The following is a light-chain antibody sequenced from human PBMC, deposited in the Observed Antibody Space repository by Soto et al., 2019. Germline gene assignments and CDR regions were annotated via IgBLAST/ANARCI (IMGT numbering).Light chain of an antibody. CDR3: QHSDSNFRS. V-gene: IGKV1-39*01. CDR2: AAS. J-gene: IGKJ2*01. CDR1: QTITNY. Sequence: DIQMTQSPSSLSASVGDRVTITCRASQTITNYLSWYQQRPGKAPKLLIFAASSLEAEVPSRFSGSGSGTEFTLTISSLQPEAFATYYCQHSDSNFRSFRQGTRVEIK.